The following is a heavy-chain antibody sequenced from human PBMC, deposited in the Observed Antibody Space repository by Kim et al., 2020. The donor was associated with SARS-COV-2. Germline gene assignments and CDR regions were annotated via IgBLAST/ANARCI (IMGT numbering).Heavy chain of an antibody. CDR3: AKDNRDNWYSACDV. V-gene: IGHV3-23*01. D-gene: IGHD1-1*01. J-gene: IGHJ3*01. Sequence: YADPVKGRFTISRDNAKNTLYLQMDSLRVEDTAVYYCAKDNRDNWYSACDVWGQGTVVTVAS.